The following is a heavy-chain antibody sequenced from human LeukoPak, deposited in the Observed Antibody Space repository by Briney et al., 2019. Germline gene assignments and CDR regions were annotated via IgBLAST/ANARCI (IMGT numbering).Heavy chain of an antibody. CDR2: ISYDGSNK. CDR1: GFTFSSYA. V-gene: IGHV3-30-3*01. Sequence: PGGSLRLSCTASGFTFSSYAMHWVRQAPGKGLEWVALISYDGSNKYYADSVKGRFTISRDNSKNTLYLQMNSLRAEDTAVYYCARKPSWGSGCCSGWFDPWGQGTLVTVSS. D-gene: IGHD6-19*01. CDR3: ARKPSWGSGCCSGWFDP. J-gene: IGHJ5*02.